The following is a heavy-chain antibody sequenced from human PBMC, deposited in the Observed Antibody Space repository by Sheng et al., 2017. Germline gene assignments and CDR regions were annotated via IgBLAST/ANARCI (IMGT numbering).Heavy chain of an antibody. CDR2: VNHSGST. Sequence: QVQLQQWGAGLLKPSETLSLTCAVYGGSFSGYYWSWIRQPPREGAWSGLGKVNHSGSTNYNTSLKSRVTISVDTSKNQFSLKLSSVTAADTAVYYCARIPFLLIAARRGDWFDPWGQGTLVTVSS. CDR1: GGSFSGYY. V-gene: IGHV4-34*02. CDR3: ARIPFLLIAARRGDWFDP. D-gene: IGHD6-6*01. J-gene: IGHJ5*02.